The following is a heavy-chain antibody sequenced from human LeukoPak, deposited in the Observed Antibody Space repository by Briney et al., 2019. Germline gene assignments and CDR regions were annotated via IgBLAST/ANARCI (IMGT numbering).Heavy chain of an antibody. D-gene: IGHD4-17*01. J-gene: IGHJ5*02. V-gene: IGHV1-69*04. Sequence: SVKVSCKASGGTFSSYAISWVRQAPGQGLEWMGRIIPIFGIANYAQKFQGRVTITADKSTSTAHMELSSLRSEDTAVYYCAPDSAYGDYGGVWFDPWGQGTLVTVSS. CDR2: IIPIFGIA. CDR1: GGTFSSYA. CDR3: APDSAYGDYGGVWFDP.